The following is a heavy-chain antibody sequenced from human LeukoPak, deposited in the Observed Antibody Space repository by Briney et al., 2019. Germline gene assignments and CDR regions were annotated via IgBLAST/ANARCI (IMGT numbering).Heavy chain of an antibody. J-gene: IGHJ4*02. CDR3: ARDGVLLWFGESPFDY. V-gene: IGHV3-23*01. CDR1: GFTFSSYA. CDR2: ISGSGGST. Sequence: GGSLRLSCAASGFTFSSYAMSWVRQAPGKGLEWVSAISGSGGSTYYADSVKGRFTISRDNSKNSLYLQMNSLRAEDTAVYYCARDGVLLWFGESPFDYWGQGTLVTVSS. D-gene: IGHD3-10*01.